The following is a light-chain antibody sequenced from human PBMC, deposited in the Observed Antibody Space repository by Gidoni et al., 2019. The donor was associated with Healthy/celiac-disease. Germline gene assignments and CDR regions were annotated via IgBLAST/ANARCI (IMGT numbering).Light chain of an antibody. V-gene: IGKV3-11*01. J-gene: IGKJ1*01. CDR3: QQRSNGPWT. CDR2: DAS. CDR1: QSVSSY. Sequence: EIVLPQSPATLSLSPGERATLSCRASQSVSSYLAWYQQKPGQAPRLLIYDASNRATGIPARFRGSGSGTDFTLTISRLEPEDVAVYYCQQRSNGPWTFGQXTKVEIK.